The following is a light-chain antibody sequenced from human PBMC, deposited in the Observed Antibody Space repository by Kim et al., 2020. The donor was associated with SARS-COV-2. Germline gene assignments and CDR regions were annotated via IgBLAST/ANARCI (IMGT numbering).Light chain of an antibody. V-gene: IGLV6-57*03. Sequence: GLRVPISSPRGSGRMASNDVQWYQQRPGSAPTTVIFEDNQKPSGVPDRFSGAIDSSSNSASLTISRLKTEDEADYFCQSYDTNNWVFGGGTQLTVL. CDR3: QSYDTNNWV. CDR1: SGRMASND. CDR2: EDN. J-gene: IGLJ3*02.